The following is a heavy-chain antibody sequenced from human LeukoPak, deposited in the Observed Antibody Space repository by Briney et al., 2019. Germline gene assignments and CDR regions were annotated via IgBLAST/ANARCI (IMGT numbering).Heavy chain of an antibody. Sequence: ASVKVSCKASGYTFTSYYMHWVRQAPGQGLEWMGIINPSGGSTSYAQQFQGRDTMTRDTSTSTVYMELSSLRSEDTAVYYCARAPRTQQGPHWAFDDWGQGTMVTVSS. V-gene: IGHV1-46*01. CDR1: GYTFTSYY. CDR3: ARAPRTQQGPHWAFDD. D-gene: IGHD2-2*01. J-gene: IGHJ4*02. CDR2: INPSGGST.